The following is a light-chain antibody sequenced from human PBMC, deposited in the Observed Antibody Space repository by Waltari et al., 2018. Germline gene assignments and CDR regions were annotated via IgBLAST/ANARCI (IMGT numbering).Light chain of an antibody. Sequence: QSALTQPASVSGSPGQSITISCTGTSSDIGDYNAVSWYQQHPGKAPKVVIYDVHNRPSGVFYRFSGSMSCNTAYLTISGLQTEDEADYYCSSKTTRDTRLFGGGTKLTVL. J-gene: IGLJ3*02. V-gene: IGLV2-14*03. CDR2: DVH. CDR1: SSDIGDYNA. CDR3: SSKTTRDTRL.